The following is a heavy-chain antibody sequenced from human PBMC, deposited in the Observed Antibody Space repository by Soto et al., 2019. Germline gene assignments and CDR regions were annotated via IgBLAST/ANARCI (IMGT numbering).Heavy chain of an antibody. CDR1: GFRFSRYW. Sequence: PGGSLRLSCVASGFRFSRYWMSWVRQAPGKGLEWVGNIKEDGSAKYYVDSVKGRFTISRDNAKNSLYLQMNSLRADDTAVYYCVRDMDVWGQGTTVTVSS. CDR3: VRDMDV. J-gene: IGHJ6*02. V-gene: IGHV3-7*03. CDR2: IKEDGSAK.